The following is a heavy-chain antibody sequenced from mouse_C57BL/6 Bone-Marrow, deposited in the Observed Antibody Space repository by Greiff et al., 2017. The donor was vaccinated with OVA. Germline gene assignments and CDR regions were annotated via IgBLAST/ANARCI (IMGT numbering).Heavy chain of an antibody. Sequence: VQLQQSVAELVRPGASVKLSCTASGFNIKNTYMHWVKQRPEQGLEWIGRIDPANGNTKYAPKFQGKATITADTSSNTAYLQLSSLTSEDTAIYYCARNYDYDRRGYYFDYWGQGTTLTVSS. CDR2: IDPANGNT. D-gene: IGHD2-4*01. CDR3: ARNYDYDRRGYYFDY. CDR1: GFNIKNTY. V-gene: IGHV14-3*01. J-gene: IGHJ2*01.